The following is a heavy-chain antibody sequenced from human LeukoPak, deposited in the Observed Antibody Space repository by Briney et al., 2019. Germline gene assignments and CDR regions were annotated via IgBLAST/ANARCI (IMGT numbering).Heavy chain of an antibody. D-gene: IGHD6-19*01. CDR2: INHSGST. CDR3: ARARWYSSGWYVYYFDY. CDR1: GGSFSGYY. Sequence: SETLSLTCAVYGGSFSGYYWSWIRQPPGKGLEWIGEINHSGSTNYNPSLKSRVTISVDTSKNQFSLKLSSVTAADTAVYYCARARWYSSGWYVYYFDYWGQGTLVTVSS. V-gene: IGHV4-34*01. J-gene: IGHJ4*02.